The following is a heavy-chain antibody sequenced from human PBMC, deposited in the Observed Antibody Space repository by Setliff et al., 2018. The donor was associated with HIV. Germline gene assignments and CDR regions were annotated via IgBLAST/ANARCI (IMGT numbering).Heavy chain of an antibody. D-gene: IGHD2-15*01. CDR3: ARARGGNSEWSY. CDR1: GFTFNSYG. J-gene: IGHJ4*02. CDR2: ISHDAADQ. V-gene: IGHV3-30*12. Sequence: PGGSLRLSCAASGFTFNSYGMHWVRQAPGKGLEWVASISHDAADQFHADSVRGRFTISRDNSRDTLYLQMNSLRAEDTAVYSCARARGGNSEWSYWGQGILVTVSS.